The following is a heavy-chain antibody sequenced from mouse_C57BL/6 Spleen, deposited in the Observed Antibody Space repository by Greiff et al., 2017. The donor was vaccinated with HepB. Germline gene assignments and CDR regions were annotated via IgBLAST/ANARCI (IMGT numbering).Heavy chain of an antibody. CDR3: ARDPYYYAMDY. CDR2: IYPGDGDT. CDR1: GYAFSSYW. J-gene: IGHJ4*01. V-gene: IGHV1-80*01. Sequence: VQLQQSGAELVKPGASVKISCKASGYAFSSYWMNWVKQRPGKGLEWIGQIYPGDGDTNYNGKFKGKATLTADKSSSTAYMQLSSLTSEDSAVYCCARDPYYYAMDYWGQGTSVTVSS.